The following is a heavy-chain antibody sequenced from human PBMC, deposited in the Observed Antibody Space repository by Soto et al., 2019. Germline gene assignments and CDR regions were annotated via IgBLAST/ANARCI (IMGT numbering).Heavy chain of an antibody. CDR1: GGSISSGDYY. V-gene: IGHV4-30-4*01. D-gene: IGHD5-18*01. J-gene: IGHJ4*02. CDR2: IYYSGST. CDR3: ARYVEMATAFGY. Sequence: SETLSLTCTVSGGSISSGDYYWSWIRQPPGKGLEWIGYIYYSGSTYYNPSLKSRVTISVDTSKNQFSLKLSSVTAADTAVYYCARYVEMATAFGYWGQGTLVTVSS.